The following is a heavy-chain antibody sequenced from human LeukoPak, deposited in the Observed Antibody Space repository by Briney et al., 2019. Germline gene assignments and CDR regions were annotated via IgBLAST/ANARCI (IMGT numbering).Heavy chain of an antibody. CDR3: VGDQVDNVGWLT. CDR2: ISNSGGST. Sequence: GSLRLSCAASGFAFSSYVMSWVRQAPGKGLEWVSSISNSGGSTYYADSVKGRFTISRDNSKNTLYLQMNSLRAEDTAVYYCVGDQVDNVGWLTWGQGTRVTVSS. CDR1: GFAFSSYV. V-gene: IGHV3-23*01. D-gene: IGHD5-12*01. J-gene: IGHJ5*02.